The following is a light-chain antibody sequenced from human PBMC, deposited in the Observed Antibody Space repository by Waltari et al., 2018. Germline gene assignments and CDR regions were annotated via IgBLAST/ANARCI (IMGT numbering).Light chain of an antibody. CDR2: DVT. V-gene: IGLV2-23*02. CDR1: SSDVGGYNL. J-gene: IGLJ1*01. Sequence: QSALTQFASVSGSPGQSITISCTGTSSDVGGYNLVSWYQQHPGRAPKLIIYDVTKRPSAGSNRCSGATSGNTASLTITGLQAEDEADYYCCSFAGSISVFTVFGTGTTVTVL. CDR3: CSFAGSISVFTV.